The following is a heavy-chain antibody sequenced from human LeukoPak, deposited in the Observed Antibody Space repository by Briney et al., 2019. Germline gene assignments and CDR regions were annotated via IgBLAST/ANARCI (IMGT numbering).Heavy chain of an antibody. CDR2: INHSGST. D-gene: IGHD6-19*01. CDR3: ARGTDSSGWYGAFDI. CDR1: GGSFSGYY. J-gene: IGHJ3*02. Sequence: PSETLSLTCAVYGGSFSGYYWSWIRQPPGKGLEWIGEINHSGSTNYNPSLKSRVTISVDTSKNQFSLKLSSVTAADTAVYYCARGTDSSGWYGAFDIWGQGTLVTVSP. V-gene: IGHV4-34*01.